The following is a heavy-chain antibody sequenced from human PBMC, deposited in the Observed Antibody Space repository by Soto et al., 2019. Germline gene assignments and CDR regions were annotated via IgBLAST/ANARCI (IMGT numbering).Heavy chain of an antibody. CDR2: INHSGST. Sequence: SETLSLTCAVYGGSFSGYYWSWIRQPPGKGLEWIGEINHSGSTNYNPSLKSRVTISVDTSKNQFSLKLSSVTAADTAVYYCARGDYSDYWGQGTLVTVSS. CDR3: ARGDYSDY. J-gene: IGHJ4*02. CDR1: GGSFSGYY. V-gene: IGHV4-34*01.